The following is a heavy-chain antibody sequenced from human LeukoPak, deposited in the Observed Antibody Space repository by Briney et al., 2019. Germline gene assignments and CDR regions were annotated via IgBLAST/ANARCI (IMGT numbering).Heavy chain of an antibody. CDR1: GYSISSGYY. J-gene: IGHJ4*02. D-gene: IGHD2-15*01. CDR3: ARLGYCSGGSCYSVVY. V-gene: IGHV4-38-2*02. CDR2: IYHSGST. Sequence: SETLSLTCTVSGYSISSGYYWGWIRQPPGKGLEWMGSIYHSGSTYYNPSLTSRVTISVDTSKTQCSLKLSSVTAADTAVYYCARLGYCSGGSCYSVVYWGQGTLVTVSS.